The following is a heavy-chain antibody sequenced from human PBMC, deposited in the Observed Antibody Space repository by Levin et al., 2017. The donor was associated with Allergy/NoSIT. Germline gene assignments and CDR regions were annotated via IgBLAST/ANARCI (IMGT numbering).Heavy chain of an antibody. V-gene: IGHV3-66*02. CDR3: ASCHCSSTSCYFFDY. Sequence: PGGSLRLSCAASGFTVSSNYMSWVRQAPGKGLEWVSVIYSGGSTYYADSVKGRFTISRDNSKNTLYLQMNSLRAEDTAVYYCASCHCSSTSCYFFDYWGQGTLVTVSS. CDR1: GFTVSSNY. J-gene: IGHJ4*02. CDR2: IYSGGST. D-gene: IGHD2-2*01.